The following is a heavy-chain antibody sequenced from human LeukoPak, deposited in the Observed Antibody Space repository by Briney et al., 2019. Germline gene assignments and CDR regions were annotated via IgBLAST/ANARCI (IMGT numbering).Heavy chain of an antibody. D-gene: IGHD4/OR15-4a*01. CDR2: IYYTGST. V-gene: IGHV4-59*08. J-gene: IGHJ4*02. CDR3: ARHYRLSFDY. CDR1: GGSISSYY. Sequence: SETLSLTCTVSGGSISSYYWSWIRQPPGKGLEWIGYIYYTGSTDYNPSLKSRVTMSVDTSKNQFSLKLSSVTAADTAVYYCARHYRLSFDYWGQGTLVTVSS.